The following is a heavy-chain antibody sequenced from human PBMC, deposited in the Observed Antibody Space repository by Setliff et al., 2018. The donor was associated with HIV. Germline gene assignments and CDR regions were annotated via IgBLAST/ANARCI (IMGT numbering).Heavy chain of an antibody. V-gene: IGHV1-8*01. CDR2: MNPNSGVS. D-gene: IGHD3-10*01. CDR1: GHTFTNYD. Sequence: ASVKVSCKPPGHTFTNYDIHWMRRAPGQGLEWMGWMNPNSGVSGYALKFHDRVIMTRDTFITTLYMELSSLTSEDTAVYYCARGKGVGGVIITGGLDVWGQGTTVTVSS. CDR3: ARGKGVGGVIITGGLDV. J-gene: IGHJ6*02.